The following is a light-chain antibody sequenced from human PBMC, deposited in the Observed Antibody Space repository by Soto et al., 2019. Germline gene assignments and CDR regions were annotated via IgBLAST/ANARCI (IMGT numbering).Light chain of an antibody. CDR3: ATWDSSLTGEV. V-gene: IGLV1-51*01. J-gene: IGLJ2*01. CDR2: DSN. Sequence: QSVLTQPPSVSAAPGQKVTISCSGSSSNIGNNYVSWYQQPPGTAPKLLIYDSNKRPSGIPDRFSGSKSGTSATLDITGLQTGDEADYYCATWDSSLTGEVFGGGTKLTVL. CDR1: SSNIGNNY.